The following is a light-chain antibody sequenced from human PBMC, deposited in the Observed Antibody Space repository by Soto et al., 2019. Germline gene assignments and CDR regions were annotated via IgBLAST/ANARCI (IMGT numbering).Light chain of an antibody. CDR3: QHRNNRPFS. V-gene: IGKV3D-20*02. J-gene: IGKJ3*01. Sequence: EIVLTQSPVTLSLSPGERATLSCRASQTITSTYLAWYQQKPGQAPRLLIYGASSRATGIPARFSGSGSGTDFTLTISSLEPEDFAVYYCQHRNNRPFSFGPGTKVDIK. CDR1: QTITSTY. CDR2: GAS.